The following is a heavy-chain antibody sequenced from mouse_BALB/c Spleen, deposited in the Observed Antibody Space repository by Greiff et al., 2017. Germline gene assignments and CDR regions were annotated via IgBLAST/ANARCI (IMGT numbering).Heavy chain of an antibody. D-gene: IGHD2-14*01. V-gene: IGHV5-17*02. J-gene: IGHJ2*01. Sequence: EVKLVESGGGLVQPGGSRKLSCAASGFTFSSFGMHWVRQAPEKGLEWVAYISSVSSTIYYADTVKGRFTISRDNPKNTLFLQMTSLRSEDTAMYYCARTYYYRYDEGYFDYWGQGTTLTVSS. CDR3: ARTYYYRYDEGYFDY. CDR2: ISSVSSTI. CDR1: GFTFSSFG.